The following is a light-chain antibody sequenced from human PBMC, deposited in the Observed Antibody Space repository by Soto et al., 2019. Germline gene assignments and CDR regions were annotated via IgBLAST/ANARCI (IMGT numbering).Light chain of an antibody. CDR2: EVN. J-gene: IGLJ1*01. CDR3: TSYTSSITYV. V-gene: IGLV2-14*01. Sequence: QSVLTQPASVSGSLGQSITISCTGTSSDVGGYNYVSWYQQHPGKAPKLMIYEVNNRPSGVSNRFSGSKSGNTASLTISGLQAEDEADYYCTSYTSSITYVFGTGTKLTVL. CDR1: SSDVGGYNY.